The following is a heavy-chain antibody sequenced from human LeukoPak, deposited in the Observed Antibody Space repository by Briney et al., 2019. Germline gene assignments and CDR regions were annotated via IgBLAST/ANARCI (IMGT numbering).Heavy chain of an antibody. D-gene: IGHD4-17*01. V-gene: IGHV3-30*18. CDR2: MSYDGTHK. Sequence: PGRSLRLSCAASGFTFSNYGLHWVRQAPGKGLEWVAFMSYDGTHKYYSDSVRGRFTISRDNSKNTLLLQMNSLRSEDTAVYFCAKDFGYGDCFDYWGQGTLVTVSS. CDR1: GFTFSNYG. CDR3: AKDFGYGDCFDY. J-gene: IGHJ4*02.